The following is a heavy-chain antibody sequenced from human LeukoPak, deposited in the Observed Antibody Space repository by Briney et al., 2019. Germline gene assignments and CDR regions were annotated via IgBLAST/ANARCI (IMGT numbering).Heavy chain of an antibody. CDR2: IYPGDSDT. D-gene: IGHD1-14*01. Sequence: GESLKISCKGSAYTFTTYWIAWVRQMPGKGLEWMGIIYPGDSDTRYSPSFQGQVTISADKSISTAYLQWSSLKASDTAMYYCARPGTSSDAFDIWGQGTMVTVSS. CDR3: ARPGTSSDAFDI. CDR1: AYTFTTYW. V-gene: IGHV5-51*01. J-gene: IGHJ3*02.